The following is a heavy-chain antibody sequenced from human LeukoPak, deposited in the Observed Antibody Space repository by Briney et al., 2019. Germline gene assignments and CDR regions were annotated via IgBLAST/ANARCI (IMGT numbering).Heavy chain of an antibody. V-gene: IGHV1-2*02. CDR1: GYTFTGYY. CDR3: ARDPRWGATTSGNDY. D-gene: IGHD1-26*01. J-gene: IGHJ4*02. Sequence: ASVKVSCKASGYTFTGYYMHWVRQAPGQGLEWMGWINPNSGGTNYAQKFQGRVTMTRDTSISTAYMELSRLRSDDTAVYYCARDPRWGATTSGNDYWGQGTLVTVSS. CDR2: INPNSGGT.